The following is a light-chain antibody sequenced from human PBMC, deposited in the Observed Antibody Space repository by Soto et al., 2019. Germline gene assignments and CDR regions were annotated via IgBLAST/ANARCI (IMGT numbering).Light chain of an antibody. V-gene: IGKV1-5*03. J-gene: IGKJ5*01. CDR3: LKDYHLPIN. Sequence: DIQMTQSPSTLSGSVGDIVTITCRASQTISSWLAWYQQKPGKAPKLLIYKASTLKSGVPSRFSGSGSGTDFTLTISSLHPEDFAVYYCLKDYHLPINFGQGTRLEIK. CDR1: QTISSW. CDR2: KAS.